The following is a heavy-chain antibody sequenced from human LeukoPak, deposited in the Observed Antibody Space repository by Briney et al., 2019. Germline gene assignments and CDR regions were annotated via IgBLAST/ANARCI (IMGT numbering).Heavy chain of an antibody. D-gene: IGHD6-13*01. CDR1: GGSISSYY. CDR3: ARGSSWYYFDY. V-gene: IGHV4-59*01. CDR2: IYYSGST. Sequence: SETLSLTCTVSGGSISSYYWSWLRQPPGKGLEWLGYIYYSGSTNYNPSLKSRVTISVDTSKNQFSLKLSSVTAADTAVYYWARGSSWYYFDYWGQGTLVTVSS. J-gene: IGHJ4*02.